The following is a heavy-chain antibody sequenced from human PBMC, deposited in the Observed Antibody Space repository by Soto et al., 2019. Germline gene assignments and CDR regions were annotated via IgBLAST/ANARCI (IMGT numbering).Heavy chain of an antibody. Sequence: QVQLQESGPGLVKPSQTLSLTCTVSGASISGGDYYCTWIRQPPGKGLEWIGSIYYTGNTYSNPSLESPLSISVDPSNNQFALRLTSVTAPDTAIYDCARATYDSSTYYLDYWGQGTLVTVSS. CDR2: IYYTGNT. CDR1: GASISGGDYY. J-gene: IGHJ4*02. V-gene: IGHV4-30-4*01. D-gene: IGHD3-22*01. CDR3: ARATYDSSTYYLDY.